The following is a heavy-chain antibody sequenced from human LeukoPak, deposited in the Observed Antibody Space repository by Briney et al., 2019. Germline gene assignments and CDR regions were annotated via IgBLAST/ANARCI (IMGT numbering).Heavy chain of an antibody. CDR3: AIILRLGEFRHLDY. J-gene: IGHJ4*02. CDR2: INPSGGST. Sequence: ASVKVSCKASGYTFTSYYMRWVRQAPGQGLECMGIINPSGGSTSYAQKFQGRVTMTRDTSTSTVYMELSSLRSEDTAVYYCAIILRLGEFRHLDYWGQGTLVTVSS. D-gene: IGHD3-16*01. CDR1: GYTFTSYY. V-gene: IGHV1-46*01.